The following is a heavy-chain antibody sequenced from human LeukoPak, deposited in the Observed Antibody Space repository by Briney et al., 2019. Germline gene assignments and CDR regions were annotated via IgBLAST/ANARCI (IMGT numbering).Heavy chain of an antibody. J-gene: IGHJ4*02. CDR2: IKSKTDGGTT. Sequence: PGGSLRLSCAASGFTFSSYEMNWVRQAPGKGLEWVGRIKSKTDGGTTDYAAPVKGRFTISRDDSKNTLYLQMNSLKTEDTAVYYCTTDGAYGGTFFDYWGQGTPVTVSS. V-gene: IGHV3-15*01. CDR3: TTDGAYGGTFFDY. CDR1: GFTFSSYE. D-gene: IGHD4-23*01.